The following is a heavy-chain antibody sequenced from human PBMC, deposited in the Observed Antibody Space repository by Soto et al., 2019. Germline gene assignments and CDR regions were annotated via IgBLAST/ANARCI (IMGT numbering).Heavy chain of an antibody. Sequence: GESQKISYKGSGYRYTSYWIGWERQMPGKGLEWMGIIYPGDSDTRYSPSFQGQVTISADKSISTAYLQWSSLKASDTAMYYRAGLSSGWYHWGQGTRVTVS. CDR3: AGLSSGWYH. CDR2: IYPGDSDT. V-gene: IGHV5-51*01. CDR1: GYRYTSYW. D-gene: IGHD6-19*01. J-gene: IGHJ5*02.